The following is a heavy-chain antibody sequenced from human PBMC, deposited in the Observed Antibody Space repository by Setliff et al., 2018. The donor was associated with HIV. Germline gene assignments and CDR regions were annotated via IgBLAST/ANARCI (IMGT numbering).Heavy chain of an antibody. CDR2: TFSTGDT. V-gene: IGHV4-31*11. CDR3: ARGESTTWDLAEYFQH. CDR1: GDSFSSATHF. Sequence: PSETLSLTCAASGDSFSSATHFWSWVRQRPGKGLEWLGYTFSTGDTDYNPSLKGRLTISLDTSDNHLYLRLNSVTAADTAVYYCARGESTTWDLAEYFQHWGHGTLVTVSS. J-gene: IGHJ1*01. D-gene: IGHD2-2*01.